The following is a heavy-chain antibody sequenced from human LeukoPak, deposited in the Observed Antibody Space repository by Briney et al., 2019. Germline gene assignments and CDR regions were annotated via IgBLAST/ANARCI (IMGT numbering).Heavy chain of an antibody. D-gene: IGHD3-22*01. CDR1: GFTFSSYW. Sequence: GGSLRLSCAASGFTFSSYWMSWVRQAPGKGLEWVANIKQDGSEKYYVDSVKGRFTISRDNAKNSLYLQMNSLRTEDTVVYYCARASYYYDSSGYFDYWGQGTLVTVSS. CDR3: ARASYYYDSSGYFDY. J-gene: IGHJ4*02. CDR2: IKQDGSEK. V-gene: IGHV3-7*04.